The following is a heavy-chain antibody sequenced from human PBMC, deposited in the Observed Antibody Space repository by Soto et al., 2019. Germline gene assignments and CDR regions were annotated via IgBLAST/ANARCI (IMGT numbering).Heavy chain of an antibody. CDR1: XXXXXXXX. D-gene: IGHD3-10*01. V-gene: IGHV3-30*18. J-gene: IGHJ6*03. CDR3: AKDIRYYYGSEVIHYYYYMDV. Sequence: QVQLVESGGGVVQPGXSXXXXXXXXXXXXXXXXXXWVXQAPGKGLEWVAVISYDGSNKYYADSVKGRFTISRDNSKNTLYLQMNSLRAEDTAVYYCAKDIRYYYGSEVIHYYYYMDVWGKGTTVTVSS. CDR2: ISYDGSNK.